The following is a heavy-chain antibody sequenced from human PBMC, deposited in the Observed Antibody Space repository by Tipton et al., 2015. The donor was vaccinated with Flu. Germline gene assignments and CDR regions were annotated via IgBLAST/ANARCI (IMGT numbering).Heavy chain of an antibody. Sequence: TLSLTCTVSGGSISGYYWTWIRQPPGKGLEWIGYIYYSGGTNYNPSLKSRVTISVDTSKNQFSLKLSSVTAADTAVYYCARSPSYSGSGIYPYYFDDWGQGTLVTVSS. CDR2: IYYSGGT. CDR3: ARSPSYSGSGIYPYYFDD. CDR1: GGSISGYY. V-gene: IGHV4-59*01. D-gene: IGHD3-10*01. J-gene: IGHJ4*02.